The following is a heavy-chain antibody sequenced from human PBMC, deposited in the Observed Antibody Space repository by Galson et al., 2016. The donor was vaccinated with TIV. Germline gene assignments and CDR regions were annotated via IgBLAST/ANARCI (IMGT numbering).Heavy chain of an antibody. D-gene: IGHD6-13*01. CDR1: GGTFNIYA. J-gene: IGHJ6*03. CDR3: ARPSSRCRGCSYYYYMDV. CDR2: ILPIFGAA. Sequence: SVKVSCKASGGTFNIYAISWVRQAPGQGLEWMGGILPIFGAANYAQKFQGRVTITADESTNTSYMELSSLKSEDTAVYYCARPSSRCRGCSYYYYMDVWGKGTTVTVSS. V-gene: IGHV1-69*13.